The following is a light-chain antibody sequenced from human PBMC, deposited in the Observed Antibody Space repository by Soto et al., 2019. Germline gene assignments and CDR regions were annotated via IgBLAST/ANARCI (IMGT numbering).Light chain of an antibody. V-gene: IGKV3-15*01. Sequence: EIVMTQSPATLSVSPGESATLSCRASQSVSNHLAWFQQKPGQAPRLLIFGASSRATGVPARFSGSGSGTEFTLTITSLQSEDFVVYYCQQYNNWPPLFTFGPGTKVDVK. CDR1: QSVSNH. CDR2: GAS. CDR3: QQYNNWPPLFT. J-gene: IGKJ3*01.